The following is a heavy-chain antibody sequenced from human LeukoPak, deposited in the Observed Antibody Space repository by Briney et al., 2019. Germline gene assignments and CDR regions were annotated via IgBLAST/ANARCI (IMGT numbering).Heavy chain of an antibody. Sequence: GGSLRLSCVASRFTFSNYWMTWVRQAPGKGLERVANINKDGGEKYYMESVKGRFTISRDNSKNTLYLQMNSLRAEDTAVYYCAKGTYYYDSSGYLYWGQGTLVTVSS. CDR2: INKDGGEK. J-gene: IGHJ4*02. V-gene: IGHV3-7*03. CDR1: RFTFSNYW. CDR3: AKGTYYYDSSGYLY. D-gene: IGHD3-22*01.